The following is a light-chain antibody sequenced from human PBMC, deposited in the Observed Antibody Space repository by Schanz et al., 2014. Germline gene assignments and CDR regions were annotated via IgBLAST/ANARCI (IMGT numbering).Light chain of an antibody. J-gene: IGLJ3*02. V-gene: IGLV2-14*01. CDR2: GVG. CDR3: SSYTSSSTLV. Sequence: QSALTQPPSASGSPGQSVTISCTGTSNDVGDYNFVSWYQQHPGKAPKLMIYGVGNRPSGVSDRFSASKSGNTASLTISGLQAEDEADYYCSSYTSSSTLVFGGGTKLTVL. CDR1: SNDVGDYNF.